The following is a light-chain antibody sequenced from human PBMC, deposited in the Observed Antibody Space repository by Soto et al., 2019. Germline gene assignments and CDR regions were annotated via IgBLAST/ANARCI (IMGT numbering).Light chain of an antibody. CDR2: GAS. CDR3: HQYNNWPPIT. Sequence: EIVLTQSPATLSLSPGERANLSCRASQFIDRYLAWYRQIPGQAPRLLIYGASTRATGIPARFSGSGSGTEFTLTISSLQSEDFAVYYCHQYNNWPPITFGQGTDWRL. V-gene: IGKV3-15*01. CDR1: QFIDRY. J-gene: IGKJ5*01.